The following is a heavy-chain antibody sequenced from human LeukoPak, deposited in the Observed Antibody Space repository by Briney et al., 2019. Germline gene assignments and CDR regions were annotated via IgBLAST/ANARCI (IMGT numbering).Heavy chain of an antibody. CDR3: VNLGYCTTSSCQP. CDR1: GFTFNNYF. CDR2: ITSDGSGT. J-gene: IGHJ4*02. V-gene: IGHV3-74*01. D-gene: IGHD2-2*01. Sequence: GGSLRLSCAASGFTFNNYFMHWVRQAPGKGLVWISRITSDGSGTNYADSVKGRFTISRDNAKNTLYLQMNSLRVEDTAVYYCVNLGYCTTSSCQPWGQGTLVTVSS.